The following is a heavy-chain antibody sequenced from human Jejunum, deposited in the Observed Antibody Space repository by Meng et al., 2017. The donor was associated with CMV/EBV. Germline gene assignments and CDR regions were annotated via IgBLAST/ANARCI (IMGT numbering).Heavy chain of an antibody. CDR2: IIPSTDDT. D-gene: IGHD2/OR15-2a*01. CDR3: ARNSSFYGYDY. J-gene: IGHJ4*02. V-gene: IGHV1-2*06. Sequence: CHPSRYPFTASYVHWLRPAPGHGLGCLGRIIPSTDDTYYAQKIQGSITLTGVTSLSSVFLVLSSLTGDKAAVYCCARNSSFYGYDYWGQGTLVTVSS. CDR1: RYPFTASY.